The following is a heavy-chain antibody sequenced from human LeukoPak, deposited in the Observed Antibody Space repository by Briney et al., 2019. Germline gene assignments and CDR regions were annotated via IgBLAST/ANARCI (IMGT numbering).Heavy chain of an antibody. CDR3: ARDETPTNGYDSYDF. D-gene: IGHD5-12*01. V-gene: IGHV3-74*01. CDR1: GFTFNNYW. Sequence: GGSLRLSGAASGFTFNNYWIHWVRQVPGKGLVWVSRINNDGSSASYVDSVKGRFTISRDNAKNTLFLQMNSLRAEDTAVYYCARDETPTNGYDSYDFWGQGTLVTVST. J-gene: IGHJ4*02. CDR2: INNDGSSA.